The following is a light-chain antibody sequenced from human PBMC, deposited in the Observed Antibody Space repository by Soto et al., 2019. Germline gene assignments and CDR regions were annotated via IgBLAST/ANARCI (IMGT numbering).Light chain of an antibody. CDR3: AAWDDSLNGPV. CDR2: SNN. Sequence: QSVLTQPPSASGTPGQRVTISCSGTNSNIGSNTVNWYQQLPGTAPKLLIYSNNQRPSGVPDRFSGSTSGTSASLAVSELQSEDEADYYCAAWDDSLNGPVFGGGTKLTVL. V-gene: IGLV1-44*01. CDR1: NSNIGSNT. J-gene: IGLJ2*01.